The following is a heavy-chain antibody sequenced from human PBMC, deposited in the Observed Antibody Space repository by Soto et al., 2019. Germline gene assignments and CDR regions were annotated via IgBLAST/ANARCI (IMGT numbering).Heavy chain of an antibody. D-gene: IGHD4-4*01. CDR1: GVSINAGGYS. CDR2: IYQSGST. J-gene: IGHJ4*02. CDR3: ARGDYNDYFDF. Sequence: QVQLQESGPGLVKPSQTLSLTCAVSGVSINAGGYSWNWIRQSPGKALEWMGHIYQSGSTYYKPSLKGRITFSVDMSKNDFSLEVTSETPADTAVYFCARGDYNDYFDFWGQGALVTVSS. V-gene: IGHV4-30-2*06.